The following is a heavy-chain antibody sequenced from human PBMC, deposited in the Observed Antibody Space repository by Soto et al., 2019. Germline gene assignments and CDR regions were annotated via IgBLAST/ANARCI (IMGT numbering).Heavy chain of an antibody. D-gene: IGHD3-22*01. J-gene: IGHJ4*02. CDR1: GFTFSSHW. CDR3: AKDRSRFVYDSSGYCFDY. Sequence: PGGSLRLSCAASGFTFSSHWMHWDRQAPGKGLVWVSRINTDGSTTNYADYVKGRSTVSRDNAKNTLYLQMNSLRAEDTAVYYCAKDRSRFVYDSSGYCFDYWGQGTLVTVSS. V-gene: IGHV3-74*01. CDR2: INTDGSTT.